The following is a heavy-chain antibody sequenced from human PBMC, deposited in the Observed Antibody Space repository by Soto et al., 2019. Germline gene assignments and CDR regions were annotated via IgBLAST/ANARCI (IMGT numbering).Heavy chain of an antibody. V-gene: IGHV1-69*13. J-gene: IGHJ3*02. D-gene: IGHD3-22*01. CDR1: GGTFSSYA. CDR2: IIPIFGTA. CDR3: ARVQYYYDSSGYQNAFDI. Sequence: SVKVSCKASGGTFSSYAISWVRQAPGQGLEWMGGIIPIFGTANYAQKFQGRVTITADESTSTAYMELSSLRSEDTAVYYCARVQYYYDSSGYQNAFDIWGQGTMVTVSS.